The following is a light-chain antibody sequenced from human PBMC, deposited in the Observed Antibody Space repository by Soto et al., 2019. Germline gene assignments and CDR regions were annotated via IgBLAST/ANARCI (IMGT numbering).Light chain of an antibody. CDR1: QSVSSN. CDR3: QQYNNWPPG. V-gene: IGKV3-15*01. CDR2: GAS. Sequence: EIVMTQSPATLSVSPGERATLSCRASQSVSSNLAWYQQKPGQAPRLLIYGASTRATGIPARFSGSGSGTEFTLTISSLQSEDFAVYYGQQYNNWPPGFGQGTKVEIK. J-gene: IGKJ1*01.